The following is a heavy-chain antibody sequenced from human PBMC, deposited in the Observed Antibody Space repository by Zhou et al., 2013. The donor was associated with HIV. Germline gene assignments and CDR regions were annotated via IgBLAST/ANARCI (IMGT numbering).Heavy chain of an antibody. CDR3: ARDEMATPLGYHYMDV. CDR1: GGSFGTYG. CDR2: THFYNERP. D-gene: IGHD5-12*01. Sequence: QVQLVQSGAEVKKPGSSVKVSCKTSGGSFGTYGINWVRQAPGQGLQWIGWTHFYNERPQYAREFQDRVTLTTDTSTSTAYMDLRSLRSEDTAVYYCARDEMATPLGYHYMDVWGKGTTVTVSS. J-gene: IGHJ6*03. V-gene: IGHV1-18*01.